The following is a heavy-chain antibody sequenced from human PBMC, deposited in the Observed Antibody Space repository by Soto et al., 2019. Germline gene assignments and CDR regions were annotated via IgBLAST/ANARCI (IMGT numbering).Heavy chain of an antibody. CDR1: GFTFSDYA. J-gene: IGHJ4*02. V-gene: IGHV3-30*18. D-gene: IGHD6-19*01. Sequence: PGGSLRLSCAASGFTFSDYAMHWVRQAPGKGLGWVAVASHDGRNTHYADSVKGRFTISRDSSKNTVSLEMTSLRAEDTAVYYCAKGGRQWLVTSDFNYWGQGALVTVSS. CDR2: ASHDGRNT. CDR3: AKGGRQWLVTSDFNY.